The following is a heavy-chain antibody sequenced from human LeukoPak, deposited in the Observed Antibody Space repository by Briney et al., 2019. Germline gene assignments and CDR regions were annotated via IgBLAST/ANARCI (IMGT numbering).Heavy chain of an antibody. J-gene: IGHJ4*02. CDR3: ARDAYFWYYYDSSGYYGSYYFDY. CDR1: GYSISSGYY. CDR2: IYHSGST. Sequence: SETLSLTCTVSGYSISSGYYWGWIRQPPGKGLEWIGSIYHSGSTYYNPSLKSRVTISVDTSKNQFSLKLSSVTAADTAVYYCARDAYFWYYYDSSGYYGSYYFDYWGQGTLVTVSS. D-gene: IGHD3-22*01. V-gene: IGHV4-38-2*02.